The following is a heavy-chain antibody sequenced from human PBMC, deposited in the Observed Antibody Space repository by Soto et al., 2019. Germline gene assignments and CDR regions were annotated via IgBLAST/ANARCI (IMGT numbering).Heavy chain of an antibody. CDR1: GFTVSSNY. CDR3: ARDNGGARQLGGQYYDFWSGYYVTNWFDP. Sequence: GGSLRLSCAASGFTVSSNYMSWVRQAPGKGLEWVSVIYSGGSTYYADSVKGRFTISRDNSKNTLYLQMNSLRAEDTAVYYCARDNGGARQLGGQYYDFWSGYYVTNWFDPWGQGTLVTVSS. J-gene: IGHJ5*02. D-gene: IGHD3-3*01. CDR2: IYSGGST. V-gene: IGHV3-66*01.